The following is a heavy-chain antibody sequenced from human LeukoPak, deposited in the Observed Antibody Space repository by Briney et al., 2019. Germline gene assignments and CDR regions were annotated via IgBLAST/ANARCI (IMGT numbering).Heavy chain of an antibody. J-gene: IGHJ4*02. D-gene: IGHD2-2*01. Sequence: GGSLRLSCAASGFNFSDFYMSWIRQAPVKGLEWLSSISLSGSTITYAASVKGRVTVSRDNAKNSVVLHILSLRADDTAVYYCAREASCSSTTCYFDYWGQGTLVTVSS. CDR1: GFNFSDFY. CDR3: AREASCSSTTCYFDY. CDR2: ISLSGSTI. V-gene: IGHV3-11*01.